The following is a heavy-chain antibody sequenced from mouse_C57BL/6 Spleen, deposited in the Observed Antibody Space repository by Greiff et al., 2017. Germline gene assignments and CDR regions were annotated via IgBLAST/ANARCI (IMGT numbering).Heavy chain of an antibody. CDR1: GFSLTSYG. Sequence: VQRVESGPGLVQPSQSLSITCTVSGFSLTSYGVHWVRQSPGKGLEWLGVIWRGGSTDYNAAFMSRLSITKDNSKSQVFFKMNSLQADDTAIYYCAKEGGTAQATFAYWGQGTLVTVSA. CDR2: IWRGGST. CDR3: AKEGGTAQATFAY. V-gene: IGHV2-5*01. J-gene: IGHJ3*01. D-gene: IGHD3-2*02.